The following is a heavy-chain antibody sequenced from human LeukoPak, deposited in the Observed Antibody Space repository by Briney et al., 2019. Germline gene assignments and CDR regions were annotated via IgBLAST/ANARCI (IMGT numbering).Heavy chain of an antibody. J-gene: IGHJ4*02. CDR3: ARWTTTFLDY. CDR1: GYTFTNYY. D-gene: IGHD1-1*01. Sequence: ASEKVSCKASGYTFTNYYIHWVRQAPGHGLEWMGISNPSGDSTNYAQKFQGRVTMTRDTSTSIVYMDLSSLRSEDTAVYYCARWTTTFLDYWGQGTLVTVSS. CDR2: SNPSGDST. V-gene: IGHV1-46*01.